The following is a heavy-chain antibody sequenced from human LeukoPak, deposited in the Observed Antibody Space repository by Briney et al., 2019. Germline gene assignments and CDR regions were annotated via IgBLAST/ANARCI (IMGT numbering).Heavy chain of an antibody. D-gene: IGHD4-23*01. CDR1: GSRFTNNW. CDR2: IHPGDSDT. Sequence: GESLQISCKGSGSRFTNNWIGWGRQMPGKGLEWMGIIHPGDSDTKYSPSFQGQVTISADKSINTAYLQWSSLKASDTAMYYCARRVVNNRNWYFNLWGRGTLVTVSS. V-gene: IGHV5-51*01. J-gene: IGHJ2*01. CDR3: ARRVVNNRNWYFNL.